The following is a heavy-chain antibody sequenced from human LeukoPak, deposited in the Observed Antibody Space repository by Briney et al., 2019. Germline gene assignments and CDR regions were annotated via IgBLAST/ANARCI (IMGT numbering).Heavy chain of an antibody. CDR3: ARGPRDYYDSSGYYSGTYYYYYMDV. CDR1: GGSISSSNW. V-gene: IGHV4-4*02. Sequence: PSGTLSLTCAVSGGSISSSNWWSWVRQPPGKGLEWIGEIYHSGSTNYNPSLKSRVTISVDKSKNQFSLKLSSVTAADTAVYYCARGPRDYYDSSGYYSGTYYYYYMDVWGKGTTVTVSS. CDR2: IYHSGST. J-gene: IGHJ6*03. D-gene: IGHD3-22*01.